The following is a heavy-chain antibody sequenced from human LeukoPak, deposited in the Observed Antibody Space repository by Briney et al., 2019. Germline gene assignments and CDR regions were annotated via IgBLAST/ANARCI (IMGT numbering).Heavy chain of an antibody. D-gene: IGHD3-22*01. CDR2: ISGSGGST. Sequence: PGGSLRLSCAASGFTFSSYAMSWVRQAPGKGLEWVSAISGSGGSTYYADSVKGRFTISRDNSKNTLYLQMNSLRAEDTAVYYCAKSEMIAVYGISDYWGQGTPVTVSS. V-gene: IGHV3-23*01. CDR3: AKSEMIAVYGISDY. J-gene: IGHJ4*02. CDR1: GFTFSSYA.